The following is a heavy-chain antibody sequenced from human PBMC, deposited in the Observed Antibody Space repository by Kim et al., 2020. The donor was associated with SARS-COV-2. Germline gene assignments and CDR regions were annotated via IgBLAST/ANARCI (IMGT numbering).Heavy chain of an antibody. J-gene: IGHJ3*02. V-gene: IGHV1-69*01. Sequence: FQGRVTITADESTSTAYMELSSLRSEDTAVYYCARVYYYDSSGTSVAFDIWGQGTMVTVSS. D-gene: IGHD3-22*01. CDR3: ARVYYYDSSGTSVAFDI.